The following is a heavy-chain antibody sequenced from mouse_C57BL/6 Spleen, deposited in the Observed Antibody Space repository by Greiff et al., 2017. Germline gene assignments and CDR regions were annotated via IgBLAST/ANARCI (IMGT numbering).Heavy chain of an antibody. CDR1: GFTFSSYA. CDR3: ARDRNYSNFYYAMDY. D-gene: IGHD2-5*01. J-gene: IGHJ4*01. V-gene: IGHV5-4*01. Sequence: EVKVEESGGGLVKPGGSLKLSCAASGFTFSSYAMSWVRQTPEKRLEWVATISDGGSYTYYPDNVKGRFTISRDNDKNNLYLQMSHLKSEDTAMYYCARDRNYSNFYYAMDYWGQGTSVTVSS. CDR2: ISDGGSYT.